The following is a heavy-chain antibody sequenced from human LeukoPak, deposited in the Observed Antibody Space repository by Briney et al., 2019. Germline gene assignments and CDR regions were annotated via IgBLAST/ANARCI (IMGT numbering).Heavy chain of an antibody. CDR3: ARHDGATKYYYYYGKDV. Sequence: PSETLSLTCTVSGGSISSYYWSWFRQPPGKGLEWIGYIYYSGSTNYNPSLKSRVTISVDTSKNHFPLRLSSVTAADTAVYYCARHDGATKYYYYYGKDVWGQGTTVTVSS. V-gene: IGHV4-59*08. CDR2: IYYSGST. J-gene: IGHJ6*02. D-gene: IGHD5-12*01. CDR1: GGSISSYY.